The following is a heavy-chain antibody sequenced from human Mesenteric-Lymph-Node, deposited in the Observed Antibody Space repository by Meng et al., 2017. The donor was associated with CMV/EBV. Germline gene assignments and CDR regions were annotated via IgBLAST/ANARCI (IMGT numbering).Heavy chain of an antibody. V-gene: IGHV3-7*01. CDR3: ARVIAARSGHYYYYGMDV. J-gene: IGHJ6*02. CDR1: GFTFSSYW. CDR2: IKQDGSEK. D-gene: IGHD6-6*01. Sequence: GGSLRLSCAASGFTFSSYWMSWVRQAPGKGLEWVANIKQDGSEKYYVDSVKGRFTISRDNAKNSLYLQMNSLRAEDTAVYYCARVIAARSGHYYYYGMDVWGQGTTVTVSS.